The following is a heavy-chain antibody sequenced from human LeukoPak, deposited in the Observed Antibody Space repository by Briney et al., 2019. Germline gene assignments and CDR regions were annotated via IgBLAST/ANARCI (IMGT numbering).Heavy chain of an antibody. CDR2: MYLSGTT. Sequence: SETLSLTCTVSGDSINSLDLWSWVRQPPGKGLEWIGEMYLSGTTHSNPSVKSRVTISIDKSKNQFFLNWSSVTAADTAVYYCAGLAGRYSSGLYYYYFDYWGQGTLVTVSS. CDR1: GDSINSLDL. D-gene: IGHD3-22*01. V-gene: IGHV4-4*02. J-gene: IGHJ4*02. CDR3: AGLAGRYSSGLYYYYFDY.